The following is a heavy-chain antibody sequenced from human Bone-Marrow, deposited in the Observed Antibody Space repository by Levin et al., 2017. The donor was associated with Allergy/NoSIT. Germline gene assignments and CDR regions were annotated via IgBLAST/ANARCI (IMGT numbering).Heavy chain of an antibody. CDR1: GFTFSSYA. CDR2: MSGSGGTT. CDR3: AKGGGYSSYYGEY. J-gene: IGHJ4*02. D-gene: IGHD5-18*01. V-gene: IGHV3-23*01. Sequence: LSLTCAASGFTFSSYAMIWVRQPPGRGLEWVSGMSGSGGTTHYADSVKGRFTISRDNSKNTLFLQMDSLRAEDTAVYYCAKGGGYSSYYGEYWGQGTLVTVSS.